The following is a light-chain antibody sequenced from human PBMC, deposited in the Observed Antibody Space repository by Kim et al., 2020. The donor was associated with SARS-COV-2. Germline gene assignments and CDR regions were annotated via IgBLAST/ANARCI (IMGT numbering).Light chain of an antibody. CDR3: HQYGSSPLT. J-gene: IGKJ4*01. V-gene: IGKV3-20*01. CDR1: QSVSSNY. CDR2: GAS. Sequence: LAPGERAPVSCSASQSVSSNYLAWYQQKPGQAPRLLIYGASSRATGIPDRFSGSGSETDFTLTISRLDPEDFAVYYCHQYGSSPLTFGGGTKVEIK.